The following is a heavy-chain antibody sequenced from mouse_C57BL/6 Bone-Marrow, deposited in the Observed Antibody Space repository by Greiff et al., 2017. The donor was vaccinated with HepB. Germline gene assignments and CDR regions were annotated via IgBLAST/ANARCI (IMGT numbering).Heavy chain of an antibody. CDR3: TRGGYYDGGDWYFEV. D-gene: IGHD1-1*01. Sequence: VQLQQSGAELVRPGASVTLSCKASGYTFTDYEMHWVKQTPVHGLEWIGAIDPETGGTAYNQKFKGKAILTADKSSSTAYMELRSLTSEDSAVYYCTRGGYYDGGDWYFEVWGTGTTVTVSS. CDR1: GYTFTDYE. J-gene: IGHJ1*03. V-gene: IGHV1-15*01. CDR2: IDPETGGT.